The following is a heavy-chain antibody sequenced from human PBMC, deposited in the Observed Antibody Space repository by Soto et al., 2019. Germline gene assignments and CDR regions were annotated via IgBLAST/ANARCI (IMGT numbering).Heavy chain of an antibody. D-gene: IGHD1-7*01. J-gene: IGHJ6*03. V-gene: IGHV6-1*01. CDR1: GDIVSSNSAA. Sequence: QVQLQESGPGLVKPSQTLSLTCAISGDIVSSNSAAWNWIRLSPSRGLEWLARTYYRSRWYNDYAVSVRSRITVNTGTSWNQCSLQCTSVTAEDTAVYYCAGTTSLQWDYMDVWGKGTAVTVSS. CDR3: AGTTSLQWDYMDV. CDR2: TYYRSRWYN.